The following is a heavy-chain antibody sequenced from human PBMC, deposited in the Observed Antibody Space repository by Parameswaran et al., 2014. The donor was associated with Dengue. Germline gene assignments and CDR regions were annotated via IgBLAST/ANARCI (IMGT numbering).Heavy chain of an antibody. CDR3: AKEGGGVTIAFDY. Sequence: WIRQPPGKGLEWVAVIWYDGSNKYYADSVKGRFTISRDNSKNTLYLQMNSLRAEDTAVYYCAKEGGGVTIAFDYWGQGTLDTVSS. V-gene: IGHV3-33*06. CDR2: IWYDGSNK. D-gene: IGHD3-16*01. J-gene: IGHJ4*02.